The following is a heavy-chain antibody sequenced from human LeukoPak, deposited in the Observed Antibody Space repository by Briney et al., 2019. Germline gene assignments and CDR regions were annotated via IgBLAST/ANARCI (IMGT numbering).Heavy chain of an antibody. D-gene: IGHD2-15*01. CDR3: AREEGGYCSGGSCYGASPYFDY. CDR1: GFTFGSYS. J-gene: IGHJ4*02. V-gene: IGHV3-21*01. Sequence: GGSLRLSCAASGFTFGSYSMNWVRQAPGKGPEWVSSISSSSSYIYYADSVKGRFTISRDNAKNSLYLQMNSLRAEDTAVYYCAREEGGYCSGGSCYGASPYFDYWGQGTLVTVSS. CDR2: ISSSSSYI.